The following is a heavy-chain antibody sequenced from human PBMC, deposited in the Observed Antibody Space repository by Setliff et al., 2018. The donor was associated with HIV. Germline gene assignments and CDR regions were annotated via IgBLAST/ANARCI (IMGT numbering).Heavy chain of an antibody. J-gene: IGHJ3*02. CDR1: GGSFSSYY. V-gene: IGHV4-59*01. Sequence: SETLSLTCAVYGGSFSSYYWSWNRQPPGKGLEWIGYIYSTGSTNYNPSLKSRVTISVDTSKNQFSLQLSSVTAADTAVYYCARVQWDLLYVPDAFDTWGQGIMVTVSS. CDR2: IYSTGST. CDR3: ARVQWDLLYVPDAFDT. D-gene: IGHD1-26*01.